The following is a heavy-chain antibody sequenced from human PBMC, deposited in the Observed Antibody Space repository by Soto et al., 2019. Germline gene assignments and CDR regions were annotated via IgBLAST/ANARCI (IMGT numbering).Heavy chain of an antibody. D-gene: IGHD3-3*01. CDR2: IYWDDDK. Sequence: QITLKESGPTLVKPTQTLTLTCTFSGFSLTGSGVGVGWIRQSPGKALEWLALIYWDDDKRYSPSLKSRLTITKDTSKNQVALTVTNMDPVDTATYYCARFLWSDTSLYYFDYWGQGTLVTVSS. V-gene: IGHV2-5*02. CDR1: GFSLTGSGVG. J-gene: IGHJ4*02. CDR3: ARFLWSDTSLYYFDY.